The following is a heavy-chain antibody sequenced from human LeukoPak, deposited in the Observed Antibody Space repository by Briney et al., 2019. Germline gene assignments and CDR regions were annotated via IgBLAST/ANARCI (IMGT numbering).Heavy chain of an antibody. CDR2: ISGTSRST. CDR3: ARRAGAYSHPYDY. D-gene: IGHD4/OR15-4a*01. Sequence: GGSLRLSCAASGFTFSSYAMSWVRQAPGKGLEWVSAISGTSRSTYYADSVKGRFTISRDNSKNTLYLQMNSLRAEDTAVYYCARRAGAYSHPYDYWGQGTLVTVSS. J-gene: IGHJ4*02. CDR1: GFTFSSYA. V-gene: IGHV3-23*01.